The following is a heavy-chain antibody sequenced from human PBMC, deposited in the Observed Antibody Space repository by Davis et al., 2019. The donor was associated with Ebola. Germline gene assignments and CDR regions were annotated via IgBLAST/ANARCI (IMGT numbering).Heavy chain of an antibody. Sequence: SETLSLTCTVSGGSISSSSYYWGWIRQPPGKGLEWIGEIDHNGITNYNPSLKSRVTISVDGSKNQFSLKLSSMTAADTGVYYCARGLFWSGMDVWGQGTTVTVSS. J-gene: IGHJ6*02. CDR1: GGSISSSSYY. D-gene: IGHD1-1*01. V-gene: IGHV4-39*07. CDR3: ARGLFWSGMDV. CDR2: IDHNGIT.